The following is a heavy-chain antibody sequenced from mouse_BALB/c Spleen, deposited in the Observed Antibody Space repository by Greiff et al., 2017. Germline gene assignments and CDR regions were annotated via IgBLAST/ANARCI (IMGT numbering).Heavy chain of an antibody. CDR1: GFSLTSYG. J-gene: IGHJ1*01. CDR2: IWRGGST. V-gene: IGHV2-5-1*01. CDR3: AKNPSYDYDWYFDV. D-gene: IGHD2-4*01. Sequence: VQLKESGPSLVQPSQSLSITCTVSGFSLTSYGVHWVRQSPGKGLEWLGVIWRGGSTDYNAAFMSRLSITKDNSKSQVFFKMNSLQADDTAIYYCAKNPSYDYDWYFDVWGAGTTVTVSS.